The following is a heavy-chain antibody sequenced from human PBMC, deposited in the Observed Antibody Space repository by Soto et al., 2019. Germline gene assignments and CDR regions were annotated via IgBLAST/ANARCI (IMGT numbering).Heavy chain of an antibody. V-gene: IGHV4-30-4*01. CDR2: IYYSGCP. CDR3: ARERILFFDLGGSGSQRKTYYYYYGMDV. D-gene: IGHD3-10*01. J-gene: IGHJ6*02. CDR1: GGSISSGDYY. Sequence: PSETLSLTCTVSGGSISSGDYYWSWIRQPPGKGLEWIGYIYYSGCPYYNPSFKCRFTFSLARSKNLFSLNLSFVIAADTAVYYFARERILFFDLGGSGSQRKTYYYYYGMDVWGQGTTVTVSS.